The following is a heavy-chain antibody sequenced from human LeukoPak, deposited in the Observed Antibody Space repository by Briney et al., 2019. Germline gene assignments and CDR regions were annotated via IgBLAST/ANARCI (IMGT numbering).Heavy chain of an antibody. J-gene: IGHJ5*02. CDR3: AGPVRGARGTNWFDP. CDR2: INHSGST. CDR1: GGSLSGYY. D-gene: IGHD3-16*01. V-gene: IGHV4-34*01. Sequence: SETLSLTCAVYGGSLSGYYWSWIRQPPGKGLEWIGEINHSGSTNYNPSLKSRVTISVDTSKNQFSLKLSSVTAADTAVYYCAGPVRGARGTNWFDPWGQGTLVTVSS.